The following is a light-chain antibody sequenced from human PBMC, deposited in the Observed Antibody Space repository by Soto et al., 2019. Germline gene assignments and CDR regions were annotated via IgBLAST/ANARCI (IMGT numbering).Light chain of an antibody. CDR3: HQYNNWPPET. V-gene: IGKV3-15*01. J-gene: IGKJ2*01. CDR1: QSVCSN. CDR2: GAS. Sequence: LLTQSPDTLSVSPGEGATLSCTASQSVCSNLAWYQQRPGQAPRLLIFGASTRATDIPARFSGGGSGTEFTLTISGLQPEDSAVYYCHQYNNWPPETFGQGTKVDIK.